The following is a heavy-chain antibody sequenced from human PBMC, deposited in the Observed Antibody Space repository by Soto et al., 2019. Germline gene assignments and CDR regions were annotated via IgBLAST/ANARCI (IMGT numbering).Heavy chain of an antibody. J-gene: IGHJ5*02. V-gene: IGHV4-31*03. CDR2: IYYSGRT. Sequence: QVQLQASGPGLVKPSQTLYLACTVSGGSISSGGDYWRWIRQNPGKGLEWIGYIYYSGRTYYTPSLKSRVTISVDASKNQFSLKLSSVTAADTAVYYCARSVFPWGRGTLVTVSS. CDR3: ARSVFP. CDR1: GGSISSGGDY.